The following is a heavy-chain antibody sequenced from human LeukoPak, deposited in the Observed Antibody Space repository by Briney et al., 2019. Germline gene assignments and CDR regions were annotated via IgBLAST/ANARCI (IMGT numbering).Heavy chain of an antibody. D-gene: IGHD2-2*01. CDR2: INPSDGTI. CDR1: GYTFTSYF. J-gene: IGHJ4*02. V-gene: IGHV1-46*01. CDR3: ARAIDCSSTRCSWVFDH. Sequence: ASVKVSCKASGYTFTSYFMHWVRQAPGQGLEWMGIINPSDGTISYAQKFQGRVTMTRDTSTSTVYMELSSLRSGDTAVYYCARAIDCSSTRCSWVFDHWGQGTLVTVSS.